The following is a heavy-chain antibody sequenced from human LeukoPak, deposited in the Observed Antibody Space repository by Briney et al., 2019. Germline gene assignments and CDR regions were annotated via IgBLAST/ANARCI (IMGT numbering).Heavy chain of an antibody. Sequence: KPSETLSLTCTVSGRSITSYYWSWIRQPPGKGLDWIGYIYYTGSTNYNPSLRSRVTISVDTSKNQFSLKLSSVTAADTAVYYCARATTGEPYSWFDPWGQGTLVTVSS. V-gene: IGHV4-59*01. CDR3: ARATTGEPYSWFDP. D-gene: IGHD7-27*01. CDR1: GRSITSYY. CDR2: IYYTGST. J-gene: IGHJ5*02.